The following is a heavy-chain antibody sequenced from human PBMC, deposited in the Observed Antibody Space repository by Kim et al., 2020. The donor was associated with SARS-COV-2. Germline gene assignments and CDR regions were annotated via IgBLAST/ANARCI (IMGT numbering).Heavy chain of an antibody. CDR2: INHSGTT. J-gene: IGHJ4*01. Sequence: SETLSLTCAVYGGSFSDYYWSWIRQSPGRGLEWIGQINHSGTTNYNPSLKSPVTISVDTSKNQFSIKVTSVTAADTAVYYCARGQIALTVAGTIFQYWGQGTLVTVSS. CDR3: ARGQIALTVAGTIFQY. CDR1: GGSFSDYY. D-gene: IGHD6-19*01. V-gene: IGHV4-34*01.